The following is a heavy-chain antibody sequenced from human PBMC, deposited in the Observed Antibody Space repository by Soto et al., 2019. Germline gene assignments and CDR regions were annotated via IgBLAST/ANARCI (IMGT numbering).Heavy chain of an antibody. D-gene: IGHD4-17*01. CDR1: GGTFSSYS. CDR2: ISPIFGTA. Sequence: QVQLVQSGAEVKKPGSSVKVSCKVSGGTFSSYSISWVRQAPGQGLEWMGGISPIFGTANYAKKFQGRVKIIADEATNTAYMEPSSLRSEDTAVYYFARYGPTAYYGMDVWGQGTTVTVSS. V-gene: IGHV1-69*01. CDR3: ARYGPTAYYGMDV. J-gene: IGHJ6*02.